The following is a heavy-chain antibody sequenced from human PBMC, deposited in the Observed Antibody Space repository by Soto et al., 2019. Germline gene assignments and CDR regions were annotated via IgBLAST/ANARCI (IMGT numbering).Heavy chain of an antibody. CDR3: AREGRVATFDY. V-gene: IGHV4-61*01. CDR1: GGSVSSGSYF. CDR2: IYNSGNT. J-gene: IGHJ4*02. Sequence: QVQLQESGPGLVKPSETLSLTCNVSGGSVSSGSYFWSWIRQPPGKGLEWIGYIYNSGNTKYNPSLKSRVTISADPSKNQFALKLSSVTAADTAVCYCAREGRVATFDYWGQGSLVTVSS. D-gene: IGHD5-12*01.